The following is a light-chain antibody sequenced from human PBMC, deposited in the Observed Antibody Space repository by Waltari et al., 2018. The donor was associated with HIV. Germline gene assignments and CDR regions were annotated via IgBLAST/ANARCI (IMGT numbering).Light chain of an antibody. J-gene: IGLJ3*02. CDR1: PGADPTIYY. V-gene: IGLV7-43*01. CDR2: STT. Sequence: QTVVTQERALTATPGGTDTRTGAYNPGADPTIYYPNWFHQQPGQAPRALIHSTTQKHSWTPARFSASLLGGKAALTLSGVQPEDDADYYCLLYYAGGRVFGGGTKLTVL. CDR3: LLYYAGGRV.